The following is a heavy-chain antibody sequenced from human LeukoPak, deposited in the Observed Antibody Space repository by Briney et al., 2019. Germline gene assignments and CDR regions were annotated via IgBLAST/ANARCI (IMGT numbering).Heavy chain of an antibody. Sequence: SETLSLTCTVSGGSINSGGYYWSWIRQHPGKGLEWIGYIYYSGSTYYNPSLKSRVTISVDTSKNQFSLKLSSVTAADTAVYYCARAPADGSGYYDYWGQGTLVTVSS. J-gene: IGHJ4*02. D-gene: IGHD3-22*01. CDR1: GGSINSGGYY. V-gene: IGHV4-31*03. CDR3: ARAPADGSGYYDY. CDR2: IYYSGST.